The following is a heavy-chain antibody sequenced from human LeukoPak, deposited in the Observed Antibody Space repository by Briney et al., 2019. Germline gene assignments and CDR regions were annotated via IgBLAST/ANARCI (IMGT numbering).Heavy chain of an antibody. Sequence: ASVKVSCKASGYTFTSYAMHWVRQAPGQRLEWMGWINAGNGNTKYSRKFQGRVTITRDTSASTAYMELSSLRSEDTAVYYCARVDQDIVVGPAFDPWGQGTLVTVSS. V-gene: IGHV1-3*01. CDR1: GYTFTSYA. CDR3: ARVDQDIVVGPAFDP. D-gene: IGHD2-2*01. J-gene: IGHJ5*02. CDR2: INAGNGNT.